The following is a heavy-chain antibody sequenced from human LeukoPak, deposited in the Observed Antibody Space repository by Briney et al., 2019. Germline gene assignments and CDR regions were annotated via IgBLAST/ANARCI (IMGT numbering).Heavy chain of an antibody. CDR3: ARVRQQLVDFDY. CDR1: GYTFTGYY. J-gene: IGHJ4*02. D-gene: IGHD6-13*01. V-gene: IGHV1-2*02. CDR2: ISPNSGGT. Sequence: ASVKVSCKASGYTFTGYYMHWVRQAPGQGLEWMGWISPNSGGTNYAQKFQGRVTMTRDTSISTAYMELGRLRSDDTAVYYCARVRQQLVDFDYWGQGTLVTVSS.